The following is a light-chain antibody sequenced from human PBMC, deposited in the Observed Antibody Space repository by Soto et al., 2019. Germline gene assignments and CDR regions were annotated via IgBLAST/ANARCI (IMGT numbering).Light chain of an antibody. Sequence: QSALTQPRSVSGSPGQSVTISCTGTSSNVGGYNYVSWYQQHPGKAPKLMIYDVTKRPSGVPDRFSGSKSGNTASLTISGLQAEDEAAYYCCSNAGSYTLVFGGGTQLTVL. CDR2: DVT. V-gene: IGLV2-11*01. J-gene: IGLJ3*02. CDR1: SSNVGGYNY. CDR3: CSNAGSYTLV.